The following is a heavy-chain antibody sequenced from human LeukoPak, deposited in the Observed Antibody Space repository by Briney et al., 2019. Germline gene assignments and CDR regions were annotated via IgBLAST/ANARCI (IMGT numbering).Heavy chain of an antibody. J-gene: IGHJ4*02. CDR3: ARELVSAAFDY. Sequence: VASVKVSCKASGYTLTSHYMHWVRQAPGQGLEWMGKINPSGGSTSYAQKFQGRVTMTRDTSTSTVYMELSSLRSEDTAVYYCARELVSAAFDYWGQGTLVTVSS. CDR1: GYTLTSHY. V-gene: IGHV1-46*01. CDR2: INPSGGST. D-gene: IGHD6-13*01.